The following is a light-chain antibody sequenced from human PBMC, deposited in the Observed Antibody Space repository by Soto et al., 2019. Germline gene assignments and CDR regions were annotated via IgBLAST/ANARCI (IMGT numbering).Light chain of an antibody. Sequence: QAVVTQPPSVSGAPGQRVTISCTGSGSNIGATYDVHWYQHLPGTAPKLLIYGNHNRPSGVPDRFSGSRSGNSGSLVITGLQAEDEADYYCQSYDSSLSGSVFGGGTKLTVL. V-gene: IGLV1-40*01. CDR3: QSYDSSLSGSV. CDR2: GNH. CDR1: GSNIGATYD. J-gene: IGLJ2*01.